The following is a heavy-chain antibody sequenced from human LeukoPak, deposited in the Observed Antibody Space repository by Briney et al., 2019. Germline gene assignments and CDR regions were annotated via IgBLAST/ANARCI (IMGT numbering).Heavy chain of an antibody. D-gene: IGHD6-13*01. CDR2: IYHSGST. CDR1: GGSISSGGYS. J-gene: IGHJ4*02. CDR3: ARAPYRYSRSWYFDY. Sequence: SQTLSLTCAVSGGSISSGGYSWSWIRQPPGKGLEWIGYIYHSGSTYYNPSLKSRVTISVDRSKNQFSLKLSSVTAADTAVYYCARAPYRYSRSWYFDYWGQGTLVTVSS. V-gene: IGHV4-30-2*01.